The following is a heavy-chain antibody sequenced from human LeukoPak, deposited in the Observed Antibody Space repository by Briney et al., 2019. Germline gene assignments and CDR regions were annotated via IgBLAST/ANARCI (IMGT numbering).Heavy chain of an antibody. J-gene: IGHJ4*02. V-gene: IGHV1-46*01. CDR2: INPSGGTT. D-gene: IGHD3-22*01. CDR1: GYIFTSYY. Sequence: ASVKVSCKASGYIFTSYYIHWVRQAPGQGLEWMAIINPSGGTTSNAQKFQGRLTMTRDTSTSTAYMELGSLRSEDTAVYYCARDHRPSYDSSDYYYPGNYWGQGTLVTVSS. CDR3: ARDHRPSYDSSDYYYPGNY.